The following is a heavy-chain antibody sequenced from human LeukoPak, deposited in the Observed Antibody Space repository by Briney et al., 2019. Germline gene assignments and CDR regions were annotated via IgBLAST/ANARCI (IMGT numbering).Heavy chain of an antibody. Sequence: GGSLRLSCAASGFTFRNYGMHWVRQAPGKGLEWVAVIWYDGSNKYYTDSVKGRFTISRDNSKNTLYLQMNSLRADDTAVYYCATARVVGSSWYLDYWGQGTLVTVSS. CDR1: GFTFRNYG. V-gene: IGHV3-33*01. CDR2: IWYDGSNK. D-gene: IGHD6-13*01. CDR3: ATARVVGSSWYLDY. J-gene: IGHJ4*02.